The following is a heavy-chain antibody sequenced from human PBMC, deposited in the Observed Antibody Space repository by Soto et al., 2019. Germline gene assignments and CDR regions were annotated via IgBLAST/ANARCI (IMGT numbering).Heavy chain of an antibody. CDR2: IYYRANP. CDR1: GWSINTYY. V-gene: IGHV4-59*08. Sequence: SETLSLTCTVSGWSINTYYWSWIRQPPGKGLEWFGYIYYRANPNYNPSLKSRVTISQDTSKNQFSLKLSSVTAADTAVYYCARHYGDGYDYVDYWGQGTLVTVSS. J-gene: IGHJ4*02. CDR3: ARHYGDGYDYVDY. D-gene: IGHD5-12*01.